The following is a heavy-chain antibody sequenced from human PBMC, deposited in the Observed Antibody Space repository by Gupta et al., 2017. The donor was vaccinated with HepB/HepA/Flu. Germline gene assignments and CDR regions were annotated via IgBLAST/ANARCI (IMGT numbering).Heavy chain of an antibody. J-gene: IGHJ3*01. CDR1: GGSISSYY. V-gene: IGHV4-59*13. CDR3: ATGDNSVTYDSGNG. Sequence: VQLQESGPGLVKPSATLSLTCTVSGGSISSYYWSWIRQPPGKGLEWIGYIHYLGSTIYTPYLESRGTRAIETAKSEFSVKWTTVGAADTAGDEGATGDNSVTYDSGNGWGQGTGGTGSS. D-gene: IGHD1-26*01. CDR2: IHYLGST.